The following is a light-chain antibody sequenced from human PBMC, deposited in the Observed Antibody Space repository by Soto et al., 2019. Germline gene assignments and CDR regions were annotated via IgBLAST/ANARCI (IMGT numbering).Light chain of an antibody. J-gene: IGLJ2*01. CDR1: PADVGASNH. CDR3: GSHTLNRVLL. CDR2: DIT. V-gene: IGLV2-14*03. Sequence: QSALTQPASVSGSPGESLTISCTGTPADVGASNHVSWFQQHPGKAPKLIIYDITNRPSGISNRFSGSKSGKTASLTISGLQPADEADYYCGSHTLNRVLLFGGGTKVTVL.